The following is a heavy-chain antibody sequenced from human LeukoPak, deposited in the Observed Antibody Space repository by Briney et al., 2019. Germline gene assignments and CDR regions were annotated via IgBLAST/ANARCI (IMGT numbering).Heavy chain of an antibody. CDR1: GFTFSSYS. CDR3: ARAVYGSGGGYFDY. D-gene: IGHD3-10*01. V-gene: IGHV3-21*01. Sequence: GGSLRLSCAASGFTFSSYSMDWVRQAPGKGLEWVSSISSSSSYIYYADSVKGRFTISRDNAKNSLYLQMNSLRAEDTAVYYCARAVYGSGGGYFDYWGQGTLVTVPS. J-gene: IGHJ4*02. CDR2: ISSSSSYI.